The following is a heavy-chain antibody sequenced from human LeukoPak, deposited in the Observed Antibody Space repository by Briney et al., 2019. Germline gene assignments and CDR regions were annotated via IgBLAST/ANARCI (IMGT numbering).Heavy chain of an antibody. D-gene: IGHD3-16*02. V-gene: IGHV1-2*02. J-gene: IGHJ4*02. CDR1: GYTFTAYY. Sequence: ASVKVSCKASGYTFTAYYMHWVRQPPGQGLEWMGCINPTRAGTKYAQKFQDRVTLTRDTSINKAFMGLCRLRSDDRAVYYCARGNDNIWGSYPSGFWGQGTLVTVSS. CDR2: INPTRAGT. CDR3: ARGNDNIWGSYPSGF.